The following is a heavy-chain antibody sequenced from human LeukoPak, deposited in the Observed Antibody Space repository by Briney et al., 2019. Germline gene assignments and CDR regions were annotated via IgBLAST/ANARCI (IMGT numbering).Heavy chain of an antibody. J-gene: IGHJ2*01. D-gene: IGHD3-9*01. Sequence: ASVKVSCKASGYTFTRWNFSWVRQAPGQGLEWMGWISTYNGDTKYAQKFQGRVTMTTDTSTSTTYMELRSLTSDDTAVYYCARDLDWVFNLWGRGTLVTVSS. CDR2: ISTYNGDT. V-gene: IGHV1-18*01. CDR3: ARDLDWVFNL. CDR1: GYTFTRWN.